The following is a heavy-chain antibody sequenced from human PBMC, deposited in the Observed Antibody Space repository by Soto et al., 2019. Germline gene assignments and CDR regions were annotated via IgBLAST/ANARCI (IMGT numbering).Heavy chain of an antibody. CDR1: GFTFSLYW. CDR3: AKGLAGDMVAVDY. D-gene: IGHD2-15*01. Sequence: EVQLVESGGGLVQPGGSLRVSCAASGFTFSLYWMTWVRQAPGKGLEWVANIKEDGSKKYYVGSVRGRFTISRDNAKNSWYLQMNSLRAEDTAVYYCAKGLAGDMVAVDYWGQGTLVTVSS. CDR2: IKEDGSKK. V-gene: IGHV3-7*01. J-gene: IGHJ4*02.